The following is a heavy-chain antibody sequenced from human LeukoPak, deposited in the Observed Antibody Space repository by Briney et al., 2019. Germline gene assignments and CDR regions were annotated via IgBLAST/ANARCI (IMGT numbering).Heavy chain of an antibody. CDR3: ARSGFGELLFDY. J-gene: IGHJ4*02. Sequence: ASVTVSCKASGYTFTGYYMHWVRQAPGQGLEWMGWINPNSGGTNYAKKFQGRVTMTRDTSISTAYRELSRLRSDDTAVYYGARSGFGELLFDYWGQGTLVTVSS. CDR2: INPNSGGT. CDR1: GYTFTGYY. V-gene: IGHV1-2*02. D-gene: IGHD3-10*01.